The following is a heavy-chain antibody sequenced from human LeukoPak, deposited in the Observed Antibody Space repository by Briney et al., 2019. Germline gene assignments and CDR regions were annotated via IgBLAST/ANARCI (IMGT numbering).Heavy chain of an antibody. CDR3: AKEMSSSNIDH. J-gene: IGHJ4*02. CDR1: GFTVSSNY. D-gene: IGHD2-2*01. V-gene: IGHV3-66*01. CDR2: IYSGGSGGIT. Sequence: PGGSLRLSCAASGFTVSSNYMSWVRQAPGKGLEWVSVIYSGGSGGITYYADSVKGRFTISRDNSKNTLYLQMNSLRAEDTAVYYCAKEMSSSNIDHCGQGTLVTVSS.